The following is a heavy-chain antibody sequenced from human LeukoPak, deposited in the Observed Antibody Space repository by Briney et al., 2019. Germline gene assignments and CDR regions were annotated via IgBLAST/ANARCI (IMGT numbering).Heavy chain of an antibody. D-gene: IGHD3-3*01. CDR2: ISGSGGST. V-gene: IGHV3-23*01. CDR1: GFTFSSYA. CDR3: AKDHGYDFWSGYYFDY. J-gene: IGHJ4*02. Sequence: GGSLRLPCAASGFTFSSYAMSWVRQAPGKGLEWVSAISGSGGSTYYADSVKGRFTISRDNSKNTLYLQMNSLRAEDTAVYYCAKDHGYDFWSGYYFDYWGQGTLVTVSS.